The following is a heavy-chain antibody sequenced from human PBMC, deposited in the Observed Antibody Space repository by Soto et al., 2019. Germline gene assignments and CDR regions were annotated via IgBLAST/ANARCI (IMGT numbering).Heavy chain of an antibody. CDR2: VYYSGST. V-gene: IGHV4-59*01. CDR3: ARVSYVNQEKDYYYYYYGMDV. CDR1: GGSISSYY. Sequence: PSETLSLTCTVSGGSISSYYWSWIRQPPGKGLEWIGYVYYSGSTNYNPSLKSRVTISVDTSKNQFSLKLSSVTAADTAVYYCARVSYVNQEKDYYYYYYGMDVWGQGTTVTVSS. D-gene: IGHD1-26*01. J-gene: IGHJ6*02.